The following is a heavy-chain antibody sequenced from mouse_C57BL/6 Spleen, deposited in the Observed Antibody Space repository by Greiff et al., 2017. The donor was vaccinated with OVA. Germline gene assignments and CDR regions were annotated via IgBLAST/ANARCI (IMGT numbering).Heavy chain of an antibody. Sequence: EVKLQESGEGLVKPGGSLKLSCAASGFTFSSYAMSWVRQTPEKRLEWVAYISSGGDYIYYADTVKGRFTISRDNARNTLYLQMSNLKSEDTAMYYCTRVRLRRGGAMDYWGQGTSGTVSS. CDR2: ISSGGDYI. V-gene: IGHV5-9-1*02. J-gene: IGHJ4*01. CDR1: GFTFSSYA. D-gene: IGHD2-4*01. CDR3: TRVRLRRGGAMDY.